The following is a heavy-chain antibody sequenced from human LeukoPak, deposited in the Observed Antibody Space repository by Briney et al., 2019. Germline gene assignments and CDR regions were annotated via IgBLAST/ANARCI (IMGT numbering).Heavy chain of an antibody. CDR3: ARDLSRVAVAGTYFDY. CDR1: GYTFTSYA. D-gene: IGHD6-19*01. CDR2: INAGNGNT. V-gene: IGHV1-3*01. J-gene: IGHJ4*02. Sequence: ASVKVSCKASGYTFTSYAMHWVRQAPGQRLEWMGWINAGNGNTKYSQNFQGRVTITRDTSASTAYVELSSLRSDDTAVYYCARDLSRVAVAGTYFDYWGQGTLVTVSS.